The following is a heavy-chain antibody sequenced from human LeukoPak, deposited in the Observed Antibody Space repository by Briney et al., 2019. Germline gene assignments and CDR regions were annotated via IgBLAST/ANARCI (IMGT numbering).Heavy chain of an antibody. Sequence: GGSLRLSCAASGFTFSSYAMHWVRQAPGKGLEWVAVISYDGSNKYYADSVKGRFTIPRDNSKNTLYLQMNSLRAEDTAVYYCARGGGYCGGDCYGIDYWGQGTLVTVSS. D-gene: IGHD2-21*01. CDR3: ARGGGYCGGDCYGIDY. V-gene: IGHV3-30-3*01. CDR2: ISYDGSNK. J-gene: IGHJ4*02. CDR1: GFTFSSYA.